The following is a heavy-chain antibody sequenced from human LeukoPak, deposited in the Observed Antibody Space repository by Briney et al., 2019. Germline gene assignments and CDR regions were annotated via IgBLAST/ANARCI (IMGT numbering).Heavy chain of an antibody. J-gene: IGHJ3*02. Sequence: ASVKVSCKASGYTFTGYYMHWVRQAPGQGLEWMGWINPNSGGTNYAQKFQGRVTMTRDTSISTAYMELSRLRSDDTAVYYCARDNYDSSGYYYGGAFDIWGQGTMVTVSS. CDR1: GYTFTGYY. D-gene: IGHD3-22*01. CDR2: INPNSGGT. CDR3: ARDNYDSSGYYYGGAFDI. V-gene: IGHV1-2*02.